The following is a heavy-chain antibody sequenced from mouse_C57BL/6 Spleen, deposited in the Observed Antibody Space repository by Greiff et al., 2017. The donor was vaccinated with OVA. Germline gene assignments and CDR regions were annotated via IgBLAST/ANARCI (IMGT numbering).Heavy chain of an antibody. V-gene: IGHV1-50*01. CDR3: ARRGHYGSGYDYEY. D-gene: IGHD1-1*01. CDR1: GYTFTSYW. CDR2: IDPSDSYT. Sequence: QVQLQQPGAELVKPGASVKLSCKASGYTFTSYWMQWVKQRPGQGLEWIGEIDPSDSYTNYNQKFKGKATLTVDTSSSTAYMQLSSLTSEDSAVYYSARRGHYGSGYDYEYWGQGTTLTVS. J-gene: IGHJ2*01.